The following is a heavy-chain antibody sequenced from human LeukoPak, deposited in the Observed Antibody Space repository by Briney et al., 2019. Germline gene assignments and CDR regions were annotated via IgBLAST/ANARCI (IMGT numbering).Heavy chain of an antibody. CDR3: AREITSPHKKKYQLLYFDY. CDR2: IIPIFGTA. V-gene: IGHV1-69*13. CDR1: GGTFSSYA. Sequence: SVKVSCKASGGTFSSYAISWVRQAPGQGLEWMGGIIPIFGTANYAQKFQGRVTITADESTSTAYMELSSLRSEDTAVYYCAREITSPHKKKYQLLYFDYWGQGTLVAVSS. J-gene: IGHJ4*02. D-gene: IGHD2-2*01.